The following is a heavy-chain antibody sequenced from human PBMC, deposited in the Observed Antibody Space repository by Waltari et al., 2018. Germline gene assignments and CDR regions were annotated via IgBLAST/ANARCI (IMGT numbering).Heavy chain of an antibody. Sequence: EVQLAESGGGLVQPGGSLRLSCAASGFTFHTYAMAWLRQAPGKGLEWVSSISGSGGRTYYSDSSMGRFTISRDNPNNTLYLQMSTLRVDDTAVYYCAKGFWGGYDMWGQGTL. D-gene: IGHD5-12*01. CDR1: GFTFHTYA. J-gene: IGHJ4*02. V-gene: IGHV3-23*04. CDR3: AKGFWGGYDM. CDR2: ISGSGGRT.